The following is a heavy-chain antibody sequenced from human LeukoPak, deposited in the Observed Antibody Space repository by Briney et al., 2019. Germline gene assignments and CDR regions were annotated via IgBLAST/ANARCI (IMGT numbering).Heavy chain of an antibody. Sequence: GRSLRLSCAASGFTFSSYAMSWARHAPGKGLEWVSAISGSGGSTYYADSGKGRFTISRDNSKNTLYLQMNSLRAEDTAVYYCAKSPFSSGWYSWGQGTLVTVSS. J-gene: IGHJ4*02. V-gene: IGHV3-23*01. D-gene: IGHD6-19*01. CDR3: AKSPFSSGWYS. CDR1: GFTFSSYA. CDR2: ISGSGGST.